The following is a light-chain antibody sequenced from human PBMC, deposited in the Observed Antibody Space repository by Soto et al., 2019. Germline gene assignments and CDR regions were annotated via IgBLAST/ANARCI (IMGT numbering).Light chain of an antibody. CDR2: GVS. V-gene: IGLV2-14*01. Sequence: QSVLTQPASVSGSPGQSIAISCTGTSSDVGGYDSVCWYQQHPGKAPKLIIFGVSNRPSGVSNRFSGSKSGNTASLTISGLQPEHEPAYYCCSHTRGTNYVFGAGTTVPVL. CDR1: SSDVGGYDS. CDR3: CSHTRGTNYV. J-gene: IGLJ1*01.